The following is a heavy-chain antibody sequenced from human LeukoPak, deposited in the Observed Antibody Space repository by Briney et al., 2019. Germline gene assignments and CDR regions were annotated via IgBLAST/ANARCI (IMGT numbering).Heavy chain of an antibody. CDR2: ISYDGNNK. J-gene: IGHJ4*02. CDR3: AKEVTAAGGNFEY. Sequence: GSLRLSCAASGFTFSTSIMHWVRQAPGKGLEWVAVISYDGNNKYYADSVKGRFTISRDNSKSTLYVQMNSLRAEDTAVYYCAKEVTAAGGNFEYWGQGSLVTVSS. CDR1: GFTFSTSI. D-gene: IGHD6-13*01. V-gene: IGHV3-30*18.